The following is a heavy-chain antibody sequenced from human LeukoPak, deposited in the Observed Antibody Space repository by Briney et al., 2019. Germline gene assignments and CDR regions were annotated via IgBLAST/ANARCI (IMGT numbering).Heavy chain of an antibody. D-gene: IGHD3-16*02. CDR2: IYTSGST. J-gene: IGHJ4*02. CDR3: AREGVWGSYRY. V-gene: IGHV4-4*07. Sequence: SETLSLTCTVSGGSLSSYYWSWIRQPAGKGLEGIGRIYTSGSTNYNPSHKSRVTMSVDTSKNQFSLKLSSVTAADTAVYYCAREGVWGSYRYWGQGTLVTVSS. CDR1: GGSLSSYY.